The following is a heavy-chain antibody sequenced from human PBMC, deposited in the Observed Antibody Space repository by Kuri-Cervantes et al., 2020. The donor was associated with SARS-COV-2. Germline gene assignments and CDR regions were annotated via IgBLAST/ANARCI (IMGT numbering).Heavy chain of an antibody. CDR1: GGSISSGGYY. V-gene: IGHV4-31*02. D-gene: IGHD3-3*01. J-gene: IGHJ6*02. CDR2: IYYSGST. CDR3: ARAGVGDFWSGYYGMDV. Sequence: SCTVSGGSISSGGYYWSWIRQHPGKGLEWMGYIYYSGSTYYNPSLKSRVTISVDTSKNQFSLKLSSVTAADTAVYYCARAGVGDFWSGYYGMDVWGQGTTVTVSS.